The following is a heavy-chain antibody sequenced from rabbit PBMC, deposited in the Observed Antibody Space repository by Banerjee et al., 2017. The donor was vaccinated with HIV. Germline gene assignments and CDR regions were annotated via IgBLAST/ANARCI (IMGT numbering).Heavy chain of an antibody. D-gene: IGHD3-1*01. Sequence: QSLEESGGDLVKPGGSLTLTCTASGFDFSSYCMCWVRQAPGKGPEWIACIYAGSSGSTYYASWAKGRFTISKTSSTTVTLQMTSLTAADTATYFCARELVVILMGLGYYGMDLWGQGTLVTVS. V-gene: IGHV1S40*01. CDR2: IYAGSSGST. CDR1: GFDFSSYC. CDR3: ARELVVILMGLGYYGMDL. J-gene: IGHJ6*01.